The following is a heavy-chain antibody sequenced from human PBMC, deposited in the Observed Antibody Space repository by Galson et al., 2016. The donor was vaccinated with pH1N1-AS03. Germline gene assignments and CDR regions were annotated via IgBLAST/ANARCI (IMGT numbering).Heavy chain of an antibody. D-gene: IGHD3-16*01. V-gene: IGHV3-43*01. CDR2: ISWDGADT. Sequence: SLRLSCAASGFIFDDYSMVWVRQAPGKGLEWLCLISWDGADTYYEGSVEGRFTISRDDSQNSLYLHMNSVTPEDAAFYYCAKYRERANTWGGSLDSWGQGTLVTVSS. CDR3: AKYRERANTWGGSLDS. CDR1: GFIFDDYS. J-gene: IGHJ4*02.